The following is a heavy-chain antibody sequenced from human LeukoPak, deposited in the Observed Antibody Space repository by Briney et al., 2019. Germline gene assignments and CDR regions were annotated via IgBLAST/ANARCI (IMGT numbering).Heavy chain of an antibody. V-gene: IGHV3-48*03. CDR2: ISNSGNTI. Sequence: GGSLRLSCATSGFTFSRYEMNWVRQAPGKGLEWISYISNSGNTIYYAESVMGRFTISRDNAKNSLYLQMNNLRAEDTAIYYCASTAISRFFDYLPLGDNYLDPWGQGTLVTVSS. CDR3: ASTAISRFFDYLPLGDNYLDP. CDR1: GFTFSRYE. J-gene: IGHJ5*02. D-gene: IGHD3-9*01.